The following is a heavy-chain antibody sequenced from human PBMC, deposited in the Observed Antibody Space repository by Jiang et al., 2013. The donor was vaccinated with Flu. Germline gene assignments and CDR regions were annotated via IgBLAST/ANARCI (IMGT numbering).Heavy chain of an antibody. D-gene: IGHD3-9*01. Sequence: GAEVKKPGASVKVSCKASGYTFTSYAMHWVRQAPGQRLEWMGWINAGNGNTKYSQKFQGRVTITRDTSASTAYMELSSLRSEDTAVYYCARVFAAATGDWYFDLWGRGTLVTVSS. V-gene: IGHV1-3*01. CDR2: INAGNGNT. J-gene: IGHJ2*01. CDR1: GYTFTSYA. CDR3: ARVFAAATGDWYFDL.